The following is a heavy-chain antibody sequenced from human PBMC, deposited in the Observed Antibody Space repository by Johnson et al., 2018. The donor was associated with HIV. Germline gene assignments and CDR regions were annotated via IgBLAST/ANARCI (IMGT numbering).Heavy chain of an antibody. V-gene: IGHV3-33*01. CDR3: ARFVGARVGHHNAFDI. CDR1: GFTFSSYG. J-gene: IGHJ3*02. D-gene: IGHD3-16*01. CDR2: IWSDGNRK. Sequence: QVQLVESGGGVVQPGRSLRLSCAASGFTFSSYGMHWVRQSPGKGLEWVAVIWSDGNRKYYVDSVKARFTISRDNSKNTLYLQMNSLRAEDTAVYYCARFVGARVGHHNAFDIWGQGTMVTVSS.